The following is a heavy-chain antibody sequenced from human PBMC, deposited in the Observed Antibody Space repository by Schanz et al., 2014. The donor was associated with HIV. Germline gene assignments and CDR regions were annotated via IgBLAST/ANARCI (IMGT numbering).Heavy chain of an antibody. CDR1: GFTFSSYG. Sequence: VQLLESGGGVVQPGRSLRLSCAASGFTFSSYGMHWVRQAPGKGLEWVSAISGSGDNTYYADSVKGRFTVSRDNSKNTLYLQMNNLRAEDTAVYFCAKASVTDYCDYWGQGTLVTVSS. J-gene: IGHJ4*02. V-gene: IGHV3-NL1*01. CDR2: ISGSGDNT. CDR3: AKASVTDYCDY. D-gene: IGHD4-17*01.